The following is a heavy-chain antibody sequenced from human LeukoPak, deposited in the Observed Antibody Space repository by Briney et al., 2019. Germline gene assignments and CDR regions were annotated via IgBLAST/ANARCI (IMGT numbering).Heavy chain of an antibody. CDR2: IYYSGST. J-gene: IGHJ4*02. CDR1: GGSISSGGYY. Sequence: SETLSLTCTVSGGSISSGGYYWSWIRQHPGKGLEWIGYIYYSGSTYYNPSLKSRVTISVDTSKNQFSLKLSSVTAADTAVYYCANSANYGGNSGFFDYWGQGTLVTVSS. D-gene: IGHD4-23*01. V-gene: IGHV4-31*03. CDR3: ANSANYGGNSGFFDY.